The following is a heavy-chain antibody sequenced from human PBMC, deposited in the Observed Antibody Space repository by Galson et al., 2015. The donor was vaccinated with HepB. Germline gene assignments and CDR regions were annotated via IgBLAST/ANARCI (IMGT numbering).Heavy chain of an antibody. J-gene: IGHJ5*02. V-gene: IGHV3-30-3*01. CDR2: ISYDGSNK. CDR3: ARDLAGDFWSGYSGYNWFDP. D-gene: IGHD3-3*01. CDR1: GFTFSSYA. Sequence: SLRLSCAASGFTFSSYAMHWVRQAPGKGLEWVAVISYDGSNKYYADSVKGRFTISRDNSKNTLYLQMNSLRAEDTAVYYCARDLAGDFWSGYSGYNWFDPWGQGTLVTVTS.